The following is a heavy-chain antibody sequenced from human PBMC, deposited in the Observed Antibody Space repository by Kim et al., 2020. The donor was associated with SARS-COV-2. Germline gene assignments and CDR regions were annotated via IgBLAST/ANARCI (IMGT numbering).Heavy chain of an antibody. D-gene: IGHD1-7*01. CDR1: GFTFNTHS. V-gene: IGHV3-48*02. J-gene: IGHJ3*02. CDR2: INSNGAII. Sequence: GGSLRLSCAASGFTFNTHSMNWVRQAPGKGLEWLSYINSNGAIIYYAGSVKDRFTISRDNAKNSLSLQMDSLRDDDTAMYYCASDGIGTNPGDAFSIWGQGTMVSVSS. CDR3: ASDGIGTNPGDAFSI.